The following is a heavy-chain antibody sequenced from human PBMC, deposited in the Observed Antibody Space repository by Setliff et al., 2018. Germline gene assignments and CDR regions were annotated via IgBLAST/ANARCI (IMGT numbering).Heavy chain of an antibody. J-gene: IGHJ6*03. CDR2: ISAYIGNT. CDR1: GYTFTSYG. CDR3: ARVPLPPDIVVVVAATPLEYYYYMDV. D-gene: IGHD2-15*01. Sequence: ASVKVSCKASGYTFTSYGISWVRQAPGQGLEWMGWISAYIGNTNYAQKLQGRVTITTDTYTSTAYMELRSLRSDDTAVYYCARVPLPPDIVVVVAATPLEYYYYMDVWGKGTTVTVSS. V-gene: IGHV1-18*01.